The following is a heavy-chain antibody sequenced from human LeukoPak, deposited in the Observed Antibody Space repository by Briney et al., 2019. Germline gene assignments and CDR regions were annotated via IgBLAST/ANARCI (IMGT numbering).Heavy chain of an antibody. V-gene: IGHV4-38-2*01. CDR2: IYHSGST. CDR1: GYSISSGYY. Sequence: SETLSLTCAVSGYSISSGYYWGWIRQPPGKGLEWIGSIYHSGSTYYNPSLKSRVTISVDTSKNQFSLKLSSVTAAGTAVYYCARIIGYDELGVDWGQGTLVTVSS. J-gene: IGHJ4*02. CDR3: ARIIGYDELGVD. D-gene: IGHD7-27*01.